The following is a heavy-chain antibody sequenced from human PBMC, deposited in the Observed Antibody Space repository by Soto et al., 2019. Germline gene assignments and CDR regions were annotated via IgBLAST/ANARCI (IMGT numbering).Heavy chain of an antibody. CDR2: IVVGSGNT. D-gene: IGHD6-13*01. CDR1: GFTFTSSA. V-gene: IGHV1-58*01. CDR3: AAGEGVAAALRTYYHYGMDV. Sequence: GASVKVSCKASGFTFTSSAVQWVRQARGQRLEWIGWIVVGSGNTNYAQKFQERVTITRDMSTSTAYMELSSLRSEDTAVYYCAAGEGVAAALRTYYHYGMDVWGQGTTVTVSS. J-gene: IGHJ6*02.